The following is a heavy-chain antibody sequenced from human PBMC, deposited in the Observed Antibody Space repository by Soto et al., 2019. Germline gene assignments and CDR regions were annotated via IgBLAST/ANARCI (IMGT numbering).Heavy chain of an antibody. V-gene: IGHV1-69*12. D-gene: IGHD2-21*02. CDR2: IIPIFGTA. CDR1: GGTFSSYA. Sequence: QVQLVQSGAEVKKPGSSVKVSCKASGGTFSSYAISWVRQAPGQGLEWMGGIIPIFGTANYAQKFQGRVTITADESTSTAYMELSSLRYEDTAVYYCARSEIVAYCGGDCYPYYFDYWGQGTLVTVSS. CDR3: ARSEIVAYCGGDCYPYYFDY. J-gene: IGHJ4*02.